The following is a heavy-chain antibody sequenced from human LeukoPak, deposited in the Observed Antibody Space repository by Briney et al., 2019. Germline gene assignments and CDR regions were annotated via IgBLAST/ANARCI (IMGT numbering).Heavy chain of an antibody. CDR3: ARALRWESLADRAEYFRH. J-gene: IGHJ1*01. Sequence: GASVKVSCKASGYTFTSYGISWVRQAPGQGLEWMGWISAYNGNTNYAQKLQGRVTMTTDTSTSTAYMELRSLRSDDTAVYYCARALRWESLADRAEYFRHWGQGTLVTVSS. D-gene: IGHD1-26*01. CDR1: GYTFTSYG. V-gene: IGHV1-18*04. CDR2: ISAYNGNT.